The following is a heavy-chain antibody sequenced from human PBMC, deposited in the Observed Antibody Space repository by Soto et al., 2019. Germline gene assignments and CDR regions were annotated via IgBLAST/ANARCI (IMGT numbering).Heavy chain of an antibody. Sequence: QMQLVQSGPEVKKPGTSVKVSCKASGFTFTSSAVQWVRQARGQRLEWVGWIVVGSGNTNYAQKFQERVTITRDMSTSTAHMELSSLRSEDTAVYYCAALDYDFWSGYPSGMDVWGQGTTVTVSS. V-gene: IGHV1-58*01. J-gene: IGHJ6*02. CDR1: GFTFTSSA. CDR3: AALDYDFWSGYPSGMDV. D-gene: IGHD3-3*01. CDR2: IVVGSGNT.